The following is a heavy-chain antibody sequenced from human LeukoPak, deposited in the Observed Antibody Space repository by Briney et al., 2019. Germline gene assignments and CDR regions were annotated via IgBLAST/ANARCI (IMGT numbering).Heavy chain of an antibody. D-gene: IGHD2-21*02. CDR3: ARGPPYIVVVTPIGFFHY. CDR2: INHSGST. J-gene: IGHJ4*02. Sequence: SETLSLTCAVYGGSFSGYYWSWIRQPPGKGLEWIGEINHSGSTNYNPPLKSRVTISVDTSKNQFSLKLSSVTAADTAVYYCARGPPYIVVVTPIGFFHYWGQGTLVTVSS. V-gene: IGHV4-34*01. CDR1: GGSFSGYY.